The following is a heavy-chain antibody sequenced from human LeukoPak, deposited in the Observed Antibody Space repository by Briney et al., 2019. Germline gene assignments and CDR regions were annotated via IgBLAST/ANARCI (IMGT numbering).Heavy chain of an antibody. CDR2: IYYSGST. CDR3: ARDLTITMVRGVAFDI. D-gene: IGHD3-10*01. J-gene: IGHJ3*02. Sequence: SETLSLTCTVSGGSISSYYWSWIRQPPGKGLEWIGYIYYSGSTNYNPSLKSRVTISVDTSKNQFSLKLSSVTAADTAVYYCARDLTITMVRGVAFDIWGQGTMVTVSS. V-gene: IGHV4-59*01. CDR1: GGSISSYY.